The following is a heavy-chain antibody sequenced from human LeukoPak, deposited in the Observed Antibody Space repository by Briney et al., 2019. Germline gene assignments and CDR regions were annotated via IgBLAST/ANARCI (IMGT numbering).Heavy chain of an antibody. D-gene: IGHD4-17*01. CDR2: IIPIFGTA. J-gene: IGHJ4*02. CDR1: GGTFSSYA. Sequence: GASVKVSCKASGGTFSSYAISWVRQAPGQGLEWMGGIIPIFGTANYAQKFQGRVTITADESTSTAYMELSSLRSEDTAMYYCARGGVTTVTLRVWGQGTLVTVSS. V-gene: IGHV1-69*13. CDR3: ARGGVTTVTLRV.